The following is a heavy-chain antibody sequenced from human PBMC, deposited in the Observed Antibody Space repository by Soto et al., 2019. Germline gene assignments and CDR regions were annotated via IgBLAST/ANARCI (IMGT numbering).Heavy chain of an antibody. CDR1: GGSFSGYY. D-gene: IGHD3-16*01. CDR2: INHSGST. CDR3: AGDEITGLFDS. V-gene: IGHV4-34*01. J-gene: IGHJ4*02. Sequence: QVQLQQWGAGLLKPSETLSLTCAVYGGSFSGYYWTWIRQPPGTGLEWIGEINHSGSTNYNPSLKCRVTRSVDTSKNPFSRKRTSVTAADTAVYCSAGDEITGLFDSWGQGTLVPVSS.